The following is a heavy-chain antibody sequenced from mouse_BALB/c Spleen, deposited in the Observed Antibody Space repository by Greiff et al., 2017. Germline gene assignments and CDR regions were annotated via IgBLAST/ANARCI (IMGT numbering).Heavy chain of an antibody. CDR1: GYTFTSYW. Sequence: QVQLQQSGAELAKPGASVKMSCKASGYTFTSYWMHWVKQRPGQGLEWIGYINPSTGYTEYNQKFKDKATLTADKSSSTAYMQLSSLTSEDSAVYYCARSGGTPPWFAYWGQGTLVTVSA. D-gene: IGHD1-1*02. J-gene: IGHJ3*01. V-gene: IGHV1-7*01. CDR2: INPSTGYT. CDR3: ARSGGTPPWFAY.